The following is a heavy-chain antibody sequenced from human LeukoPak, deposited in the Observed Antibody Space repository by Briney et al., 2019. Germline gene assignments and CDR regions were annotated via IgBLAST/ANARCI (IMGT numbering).Heavy chain of an antibody. CDR2: IKQDGSEK. D-gene: IGHD3-10*01. CDR3: ARGQSSGLLRFGESSYYFDY. Sequence: PGGSLRLSCAASGFTFSSYWMSWVRQAPGKGLEWVANIKQDGSEKYYVDSVKGRFTISRDSAKNSLYLQMNSLRAEDTAVYYCARGQSSGLLRFGESSYYFDYWGQGTLVTVSS. J-gene: IGHJ4*02. V-gene: IGHV3-7*01. CDR1: GFTFSSYW.